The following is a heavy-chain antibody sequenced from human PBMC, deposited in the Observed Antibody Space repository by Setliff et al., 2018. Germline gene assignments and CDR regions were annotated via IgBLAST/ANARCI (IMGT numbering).Heavy chain of an antibody. Sequence: GSVKVSCKASGYTFTSYYMHWVRQAPGQGLEWMGIINPSGGSTSYAQKFQGRVTMTRDTSTSTVYMELSSLRSEDTAVYYCARGAYYDSSGSYAFDIWGQGTMVTVSS. CDR1: GYTFTSYY. D-gene: IGHD3-22*01. J-gene: IGHJ3*02. CDR2: INPSGGST. V-gene: IGHV1-46*01. CDR3: ARGAYYDSSGSYAFDI.